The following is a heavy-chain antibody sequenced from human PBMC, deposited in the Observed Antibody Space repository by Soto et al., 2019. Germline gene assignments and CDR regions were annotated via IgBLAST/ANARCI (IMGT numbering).Heavy chain of an antibody. Sequence: PSETLSLTCAVYGGSFSGYYWIWIRQPPGKGLEWIGEINHSGSTNYNPSLKSRVTISVDTSKNQFSLKLSSVTAADTAVYYCARNVWNWFDPWGQGTLVTVSS. J-gene: IGHJ5*02. V-gene: IGHV4-34*01. CDR1: GGSFSGYY. CDR2: INHSGST. D-gene: IGHD2-21*01. CDR3: ARNVWNWFDP.